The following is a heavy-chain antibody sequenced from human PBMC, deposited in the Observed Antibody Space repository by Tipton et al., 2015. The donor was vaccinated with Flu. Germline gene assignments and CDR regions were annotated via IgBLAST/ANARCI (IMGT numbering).Heavy chain of an antibody. CDR3: TTVDIVATSSGSGDAFDI. V-gene: IGHV3-49*04. D-gene: IGHD5-12*01. Sequence: SLRLSCTASGFTFGDYAMSWVRQAPGKGLEWVGFIRSKAYGGTTEYAASVKGRFTISRDDSKSIAYLQMNSLKTEDTAVYYCTTVDIVATSSGSGDAFDIWGQGTMVTVSS. CDR1: GFTFGDYA. CDR2: IRSKAYGGTT. J-gene: IGHJ3*02.